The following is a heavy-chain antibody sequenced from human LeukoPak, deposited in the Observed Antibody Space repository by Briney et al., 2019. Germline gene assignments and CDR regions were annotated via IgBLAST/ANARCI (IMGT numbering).Heavy chain of an antibody. J-gene: IGHJ4*02. V-gene: IGHV5-51*01. CDR3: VRLPRRTFSPYYFDS. D-gene: IGHD2-2*01. CDR2: IYPGDSDT. CDR1: GASFNTYW. Sequence: GASLKISCRGSGASFNTYWIGWVRQLPRKGLELMGIIYPGDSDTRYSPSFQGQVTISADKSISSAYLHWSSLKASDTAIYYCVRLPRRTFSPYYFDSWGQGTLVIVSS.